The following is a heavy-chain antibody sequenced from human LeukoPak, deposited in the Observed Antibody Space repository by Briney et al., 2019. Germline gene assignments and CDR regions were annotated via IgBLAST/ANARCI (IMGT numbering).Heavy chain of an antibody. Sequence: PGRSLRLSCAASGFTFSSYGMHWVCQAPGKGLEWVAVISYDGSNKYYADSVKGRFTISRDNAKNSLYLQMNSLRAEDTALYYCAKGQAPPRSSWYGYGMDVWGQGTTVTVSS. J-gene: IGHJ6*02. D-gene: IGHD6-13*01. CDR3: AKGQAPPRSSWYGYGMDV. V-gene: IGHV3-30*18. CDR1: GFTFSSYG. CDR2: ISYDGSNK.